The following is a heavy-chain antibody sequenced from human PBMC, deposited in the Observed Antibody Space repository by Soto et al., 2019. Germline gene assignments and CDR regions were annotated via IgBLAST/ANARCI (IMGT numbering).Heavy chain of an antibody. CDR2: IIPIFGTA. CDR1: GGTFSSYA. J-gene: IGHJ4*02. V-gene: IGHV1-69*13. D-gene: IGHD2-15*01. CDR3: ARVPASSQKGDYFDY. Sequence: SVKVSCKASGGTFSSYAISWVRQAPGQGLEWMGGIIPIFGTANYAQKFQGRVTITADESTSTAYMELSSLRSEDTAVYYCARVPASSQKGDYFDYWGQGTLVTVSS.